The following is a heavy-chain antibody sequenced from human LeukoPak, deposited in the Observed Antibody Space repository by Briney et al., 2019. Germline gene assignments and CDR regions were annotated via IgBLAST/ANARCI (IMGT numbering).Heavy chain of an antibody. V-gene: IGHV4-38-2*02. D-gene: IGHD2-2*01. Sequence: PSETLSLTCTVSGYSISSGYYWGWIRQPPGKGLEWIGSIYHSRSTYYNPSLKSRVTMSVDTSKNQFSLKLSSVTAADTAVYYCARAIYCSSSTCSLGYFDNWGQGTLVTVSS. CDR3: ARAIYCSSSTCSLGYFDN. CDR1: GYSISSGYY. CDR2: IYHSRST. J-gene: IGHJ4*02.